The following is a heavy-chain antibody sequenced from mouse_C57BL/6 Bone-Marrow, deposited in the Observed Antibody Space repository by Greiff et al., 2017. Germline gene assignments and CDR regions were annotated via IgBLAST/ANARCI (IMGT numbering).Heavy chain of an antibody. V-gene: IGHV1-59*01. CDR2: IDPSDSYT. CDR1: GYTFTSYW. D-gene: IGHD2-3*01. Sequence: QVQLQQPGAELVRPGTSVKLSCKASGYTFTSYWMHWVKQRPGQGLEWIGVIDPSDSYTNYNQKFKGKATLTVDTSSSTAYMQLSSLTSEDSAVYYCARGGIYDGYLCDYWGQGTTLTVSS. CDR3: ARGGIYDGYLCDY. J-gene: IGHJ2*01.